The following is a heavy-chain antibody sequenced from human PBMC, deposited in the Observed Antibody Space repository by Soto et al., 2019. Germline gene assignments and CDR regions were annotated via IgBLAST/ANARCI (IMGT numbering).Heavy chain of an antibody. Sequence: SVSNAWMNWVRQAPGKGLEWVGHIKRNADGKTTDYAAPVKGRFTISRDDSTNTLYLQMNSLKTEDTAVYYCTTDIWPSAERVSWGQGTLVTVSS. D-gene: IGHD6-13*01. J-gene: IGHJ5*02. V-gene: IGHV3-15*07. CDR2: IKRNADGKTT. CDR3: TTDIWPSAERVS. CDR1: SVSNAW.